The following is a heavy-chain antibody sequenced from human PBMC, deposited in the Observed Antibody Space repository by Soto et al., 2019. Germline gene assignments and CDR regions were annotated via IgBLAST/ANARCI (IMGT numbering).Heavy chain of an antibody. Sequence: ASVKVSCKASGYTFTSYGISWVRQAPGQGLEWMGWISAYNGNTNYAQKLQGRVTMTTDTSTSPAYRELRSLRSDDTAVYYGARVRFLEWDWDYWGQGTLVTVSS. CDR3: ARVRFLEWDWDY. V-gene: IGHV1-18*01. CDR1: GYTFTSYG. D-gene: IGHD3-3*01. CDR2: ISAYNGNT. J-gene: IGHJ4*02.